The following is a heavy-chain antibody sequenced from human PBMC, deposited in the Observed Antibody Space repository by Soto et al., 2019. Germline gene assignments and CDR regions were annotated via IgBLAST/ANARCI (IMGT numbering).Heavy chain of an antibody. D-gene: IGHD5-12*01. CDR3: ATGGYDVDY. CDR2: IYYSGST. CDR1: GGSISSSSYY. J-gene: IGHJ4*02. V-gene: IGHV4-39*01. Sequence: SETLSLTCTVSGGSISSSSYYWGWIRQPPGKGLEWIGSIYYSGSTYYNPSLKSRVSISVDTSKNQISLKLSSMTAADTAVYYCATGGYDVDYWGQGTLVTVSS.